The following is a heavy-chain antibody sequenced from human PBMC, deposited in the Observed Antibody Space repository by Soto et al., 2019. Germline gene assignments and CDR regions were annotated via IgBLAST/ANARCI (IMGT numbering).Heavy chain of an antibody. CDR3: ARRDYDILTDY. J-gene: IGHJ4*02. CDR1: GGSISSSSYY. D-gene: IGHD3-9*01. CDR2: IYYSGST. V-gene: IGHV4-39*01. Sequence: SETLSLTCTVSGGSISSSSYYWGWIRQPPGKGLEWIGSIYYSGSTYYNPSLKSRVTISVDTSKNQFSLKLSSVTAADTAVYYCARRDYDILTDYWGQGTQVTLSS.